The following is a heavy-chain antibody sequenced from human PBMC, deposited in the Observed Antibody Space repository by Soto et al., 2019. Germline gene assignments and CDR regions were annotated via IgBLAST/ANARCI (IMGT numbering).Heavy chain of an antibody. Sequence: SETLSLTCTVSGGSISSSSYYWGWIRQPPGKGLEWIGSIYYSGSTYYNPSLKSRVTISVDTSKNQFSLKLSSVTAADTAVYYCARGGTEDNWFDTSGQGSLVTVAS. J-gene: IGHJ5*02. CDR2: IYYSGST. V-gene: IGHV4-39*07. CDR3: ARGGTEDNWFDT. CDR1: GGSISSSSYY.